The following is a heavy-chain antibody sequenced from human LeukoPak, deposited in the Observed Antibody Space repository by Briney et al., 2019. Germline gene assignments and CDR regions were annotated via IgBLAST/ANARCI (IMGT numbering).Heavy chain of an antibody. D-gene: IGHD6-13*01. CDR2: TYYRSKWYN. CDR3: ARDVSQLDLAAAPQEDAFDI. V-gene: IGHV6-1*01. CDR1: GDSVSSNSAA. J-gene: IGHJ3*02. Sequence: SQTLSLTCAISGDSVSSNSAAWNWIRQSPSRGLEWLGRTYYRSKWYNDYAVSVKSRITINPDTSKNQFSLQLNSVTPEDTAVYYCARDVSQLDLAAAPQEDAFDIWGQGTMVTVSS.